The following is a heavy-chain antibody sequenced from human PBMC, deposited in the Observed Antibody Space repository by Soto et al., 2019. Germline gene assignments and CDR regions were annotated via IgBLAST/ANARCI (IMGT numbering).Heavy chain of an antibody. Sequence: QVQLQESGPGLVKPSQTLSLTCTVSGGSISSGGYYWTWIRQHPGKGLEWIGYHYYSGITYYNPSLKSRFTISLDTSKNHFSLKLSSVTAADTAVYYCARGSSIAGLYYGMDVWGQGTTVTVSS. CDR1: GGSISSGGYY. V-gene: IGHV4-31*03. CDR2: HYYSGIT. CDR3: ARGSSIAGLYYGMDV. D-gene: IGHD6-6*01. J-gene: IGHJ6*02.